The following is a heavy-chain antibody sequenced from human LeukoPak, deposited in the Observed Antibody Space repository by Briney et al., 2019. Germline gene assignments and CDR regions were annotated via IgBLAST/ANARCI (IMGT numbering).Heavy chain of an antibody. Sequence: GKSLRLSCAASGFTFSDYGMHWLRQAPGQGLEWVAVISWNGGEEHYGNSVRGRFTISRDNSKNMVYLQMNSLRVEDTAVYYCAKEQGYTGWLTTGHWGQGALVTVSS. CDR2: ISWNGGEE. J-gene: IGHJ4*02. CDR1: GFTFSDYG. D-gene: IGHD6-19*01. CDR3: AKEQGYTGWLTTGH. V-gene: IGHV3-30*18.